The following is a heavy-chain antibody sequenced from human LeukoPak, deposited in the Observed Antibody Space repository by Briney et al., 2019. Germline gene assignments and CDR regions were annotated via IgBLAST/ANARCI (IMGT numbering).Heavy chain of an antibody. CDR2: INHSGST. Sequence: PSETLSLTCAVYGGSFSGYYWSWIRQPPGKGLEWIGEINHSGSTNYNPSLKSRVTISVDTSKNQFSLKLSSVTAADTAVYYCARGVGADFDYWGQGTLVTASS. CDR1: GGSFSGYY. J-gene: IGHJ4*02. V-gene: IGHV4-34*01. CDR3: ARGVGADFDY. D-gene: IGHD1-26*01.